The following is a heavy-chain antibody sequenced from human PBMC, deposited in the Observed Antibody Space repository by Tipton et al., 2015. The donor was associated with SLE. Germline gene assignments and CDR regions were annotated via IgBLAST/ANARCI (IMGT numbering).Heavy chain of an antibody. CDR3: ASPYSHGAFDI. CDR2: IYSGGST. J-gene: IGHJ3*02. V-gene: IGHV3-53*05. CDR1: GFSFDY. D-gene: IGHD6-13*01. Sequence: SLRLSCAASGFSFDYMNWVRQAPGKGLEWVSVIYSGGSTYYADSVKGRFTISRDNSKNTLYLQMNSLRAEDTAVYYCASPYSHGAFDIWGQGTMVTVSS.